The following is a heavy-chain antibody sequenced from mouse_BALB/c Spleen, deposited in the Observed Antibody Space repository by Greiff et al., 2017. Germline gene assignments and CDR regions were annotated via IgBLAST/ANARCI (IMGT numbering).Heavy chain of an antibody. CDR1: GYTFTDYN. J-gene: IGHJ4*01. Sequence: EVQLQQSGPELVKPGASVKISCKASGYTFTDYNMHWVKQSHGKSLEWIGYIYPYNGGTGYNQKFKSKATLTVDNSSSTAYMELRSLTSEDSAVYYCARRVLLYAMDYWGQGTSVTVSS. CDR2: IYPYNGGT. V-gene: IGHV1S29*02. CDR3: ARRVLLYAMDY. D-gene: IGHD5-1*01.